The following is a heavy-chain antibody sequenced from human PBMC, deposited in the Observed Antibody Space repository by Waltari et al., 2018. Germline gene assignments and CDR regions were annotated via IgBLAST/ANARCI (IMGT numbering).Heavy chain of an antibody. CDR1: GISFSTSG. J-gene: IGHJ3*01. Sequence: QVPLVESGGGVVQPGGSLRLSCAASGISFSTSGLHGVRQTPGKGLEWLAFIRDDGSNKYYGDSVKGRFTISRDNSKNTVYLQMDSLRTEDTAVYYCAAELIGEAFDVWGQGTRVTVSS. V-gene: IGHV3-30*02. CDR3: AAELIGEAFDV. CDR2: IRDDGSNK.